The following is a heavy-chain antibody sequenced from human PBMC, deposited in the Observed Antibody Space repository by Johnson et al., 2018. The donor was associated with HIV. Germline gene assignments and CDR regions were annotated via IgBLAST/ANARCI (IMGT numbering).Heavy chain of an antibody. D-gene: IGHD2-2*01. Sequence: VQLVESGGGVVRPGGSLRLSCAASGFTFDDYGMSWVSQAPGKGLEWVGRIKSKTDGGTTDYAAPVKGRFTISRENAKNSLYLQMKSLRAEDTAVYYCAKDVREYCSSISCFDAFDVWGQGTMVTVSS. J-gene: IGHJ3*01. CDR3: AKDVREYCSSISCFDAFDV. CDR2: IKSKTDGGTT. CDR1: GFTFDDYG. V-gene: IGHV3-15*01.